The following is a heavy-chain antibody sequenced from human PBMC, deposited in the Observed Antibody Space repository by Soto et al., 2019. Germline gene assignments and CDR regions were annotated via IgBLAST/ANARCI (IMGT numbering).Heavy chain of an antibody. J-gene: IGHJ2*01. CDR1: GFTFSTYW. Sequence: EVQLVESGGGLVQPGGSLSLSCAAAGFTFSTYWMKWVRQAPGNGLEWVANIKQDGNEKSYVDSVKVRFTISRDNAKNSLYLQMSSLRAEDTAVYYCARGGWGSYFDLCGRGALGTVSS. V-gene: IGHV3-7*03. CDR2: IKQDGNEK. D-gene: IGHD7-27*01. CDR3: ARGGWGSYFDL.